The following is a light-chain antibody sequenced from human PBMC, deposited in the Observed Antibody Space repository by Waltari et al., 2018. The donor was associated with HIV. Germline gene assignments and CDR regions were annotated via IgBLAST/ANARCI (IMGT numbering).Light chain of an antibody. J-gene: IGLJ3*02. CDR1: NIGSES. CDR2: EDS. CDR3: QVWESSTDHWV. V-gene: IGLV3-21*02. Sequence: SYVLTQPPSVSVAPGQTARITCGGDNIGSESVHWYQQKPGQAPLLLVYEDSDRPSGIPERFSGSNSGNTATLTIRRVEAGDEADYYCQVWESSTDHWVFGGGTKLTV.